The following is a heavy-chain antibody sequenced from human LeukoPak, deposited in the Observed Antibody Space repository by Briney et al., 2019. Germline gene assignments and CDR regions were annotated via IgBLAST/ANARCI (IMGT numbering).Heavy chain of an antibody. D-gene: IGHD1-1*01. V-gene: IGHV3-23*01. CDR3: AKLWSTSRGAFDI. Sequence: PGGSLRLSCAASGFTFSSYAMRWVRQAPGKGLEWVSSISGNSGSTYYADSVKGRFTISRDNSKNTVYLQMNSLRAEDTAVYYCAKLWSTSRGAFDIWGLGTMVTVSS. J-gene: IGHJ3*02. CDR1: GFTFSSYA. CDR2: ISGNSGST.